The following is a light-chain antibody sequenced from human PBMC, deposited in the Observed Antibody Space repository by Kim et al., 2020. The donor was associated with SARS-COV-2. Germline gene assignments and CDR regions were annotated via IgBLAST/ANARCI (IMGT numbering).Light chain of an antibody. J-gene: IGKJ4*01. CDR3: QHYGSSPLS. CDR1: LSVTSNY. Sequence: SPGERATLSCRASLSVTSNYLAWYQQQPGQAPRLLIYDASSRATGIADRFSGSGSGTDFTLTISRVEPEDFAVYYCQHYGSSPLSFGGGTKVDIK. V-gene: IGKV3-20*01. CDR2: DAS.